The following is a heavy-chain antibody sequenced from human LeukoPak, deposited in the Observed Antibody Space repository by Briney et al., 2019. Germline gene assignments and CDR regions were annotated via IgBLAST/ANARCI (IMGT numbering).Heavy chain of an antibody. CDR1: GYTFTGYY. D-gene: IGHD6-6*01. CDR3: ARVKSSSFPYFYFDY. V-gene: IGHV1-2*06. Sequence: ASVKVSCKASGYTFTGYYMRWVRQAPGQGLEWMGRINPNSGCTDYAQKFQGRVTMTRDTSISTAYMELSRLRSDDTAVYYCARVKSSSFPYFYFDYWGQGTLVTVSS. J-gene: IGHJ4*02. CDR2: INPNSGCT.